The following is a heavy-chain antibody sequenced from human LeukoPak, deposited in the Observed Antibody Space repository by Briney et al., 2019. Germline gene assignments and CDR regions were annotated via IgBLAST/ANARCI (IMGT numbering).Heavy chain of an antibody. V-gene: IGHV3-13*01. J-gene: IGHJ4*02. Sequence: GGSLRLSCAASGFTFSSYDMHWVRQATGKGLEWVSAIGTAGDTYYPGSVKGRFTISRENAKNSLYLQMNSLRAGDTAVYHCERPPYGRCFQFYYGGQGPLVTVS. CDR1: GFTFSSYD. CDR3: ERPPYGRCFQFYY. CDR2: IGTAGDT. D-gene: IGHD3-10*01.